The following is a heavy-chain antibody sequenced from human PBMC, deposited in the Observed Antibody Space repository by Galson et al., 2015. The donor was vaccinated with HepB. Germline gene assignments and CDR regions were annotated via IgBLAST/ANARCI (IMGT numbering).Heavy chain of an antibody. V-gene: IGHV1-69*13. CDR3: AREWGHHGDPFDY. J-gene: IGHJ4*02. D-gene: IGHD4-17*01. CDR1: GGTFSSYA. CDR2: IIPIFGTA. Sequence: SVKVSCKASGGTFSSYAISWVRQAPGQGLEWMGGIIPIFGTANYAQKFQGRVTITADESTSTAYMELSSLRSEDTAVYYCAREWGHHGDPFDYWGQGTLVTVSS.